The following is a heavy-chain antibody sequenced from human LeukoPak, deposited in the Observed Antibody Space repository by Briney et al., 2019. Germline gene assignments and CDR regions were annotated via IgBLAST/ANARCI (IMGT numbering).Heavy chain of an antibody. D-gene: IGHD6-6*01. CDR3: AKWKYSNSGIDDY. CDR1: GFTFSSYA. J-gene: IGHJ4*02. Sequence: PGGSLRLSCAASGFTFSSYAMSWVRQVPGKGLERVSVISGSGDNTYYADSVKGRFTISRDNSKNMLYPQMNSLRAEDTAVYYCAKWKYSNSGIDDYWGQGTLVTVSS. V-gene: IGHV3-23*01. CDR2: ISGSGDNT.